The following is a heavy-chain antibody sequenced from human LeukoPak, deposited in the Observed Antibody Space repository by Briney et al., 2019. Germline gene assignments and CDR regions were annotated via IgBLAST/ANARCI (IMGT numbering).Heavy chain of an antibody. CDR3: ARVGYTRGPLPYGMDV. Sequence: SVKVSFKASGGPFHTYAISWVRLVPGQGLEWMGRVVPASEISTYAQKFLGRVTITADYSASTVYMELSGLRSDDTATYYCARVGYTRGPLPYGMDVWGQGTTVTV. CDR2: VVPASEIS. V-gene: IGHV1-69*04. J-gene: IGHJ6*02. CDR1: GGPFHTYA. D-gene: IGHD3-16*02.